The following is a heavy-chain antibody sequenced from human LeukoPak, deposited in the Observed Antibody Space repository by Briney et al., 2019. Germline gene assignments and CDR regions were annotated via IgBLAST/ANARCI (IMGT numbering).Heavy chain of an antibody. CDR3: AKAVIAGYYDFWSGYRAPDPRRYGMDV. J-gene: IGHJ6*02. CDR1: GFTFSSYA. V-gene: IGHV3-23*01. CDR2: ISGSGGST. D-gene: IGHD3-3*01. Sequence: PGGSLRLSCAASGFTFSSYAMSWVRQAPGKGLEWVSAISGSGGSTYYADSVKGRFTISRDNSKSTLYLQMNSLRAEDTAVYYCAKAVIAGYYDFWSGYRAPDPRRYGMDVWGQGTTVTVSS.